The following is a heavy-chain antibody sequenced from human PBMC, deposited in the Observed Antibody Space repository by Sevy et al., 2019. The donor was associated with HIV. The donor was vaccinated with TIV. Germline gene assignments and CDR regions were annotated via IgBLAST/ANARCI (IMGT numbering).Heavy chain of an antibody. CDR2: ISYDGSNK. CDR1: GFTFSSDA. CDR3: ARKRGYCSGASCYLRGAFDI. Sequence: GGSLRLSCAASGFTFSSDAMHWVRQAPGKGLEWVAVISYDGSNKYYADSAKGRFTISRDNTKNTLYLQMNSLRAEDTAVCYCARKRGYCSGASCYLRGAFDIWGQGTMVTVSS. J-gene: IGHJ3*02. V-gene: IGHV3-30-3*01. D-gene: IGHD2-15*01.